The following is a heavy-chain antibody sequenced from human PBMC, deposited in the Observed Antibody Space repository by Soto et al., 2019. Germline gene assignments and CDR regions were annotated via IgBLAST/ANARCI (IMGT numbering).Heavy chain of an antibody. CDR1: GFTFSSYW. V-gene: IGHV3-7*01. CDR2: IKQDGSEK. J-gene: IGHJ3*02. CDR3: EREVGGGGYAFDI. D-gene: IGHD3-16*01. Sequence: GGSLRLSCAASGFTFSSYWMSWVRQAPGKGLEWVANIKQDGSEKYYVDSVKGRFTISRDNAKNSLYLQKNSLRAEDTSVYYCEREVGGGGYAFDIWGQGTMVTVSS.